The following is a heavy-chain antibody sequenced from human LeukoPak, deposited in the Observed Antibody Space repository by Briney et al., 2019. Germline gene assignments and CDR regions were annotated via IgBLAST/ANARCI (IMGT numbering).Heavy chain of an antibody. CDR3: ARGRGGYGVY. D-gene: IGHD3-22*01. V-gene: IGHV4-31*03. CDR2: IFYSGST. CDR1: GGSISSGNHY. Sequence: PSQTLSLTCTVSGGSISSGNHYWPWIRQLPGKGLVWIGYIFYSGSTYYNPSLKSRVTISVDTSNNQFSLKLNSVTAADTAVYYCARGRGGYGVYWGQGTLVTVSS. J-gene: IGHJ4*02.